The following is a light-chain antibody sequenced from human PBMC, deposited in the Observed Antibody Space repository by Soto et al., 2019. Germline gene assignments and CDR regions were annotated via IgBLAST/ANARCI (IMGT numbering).Light chain of an antibody. Sequence: VLKQATIPLSLSPEETVTLYCSAIQSVSSSYLAWYQQKPGQAPRLLIYGASSRATGIQDRFSGSGSGTDFTLTISRLEPEDFAVYYCQQYASSQTNRFGQGTRLEIK. V-gene: IGKV3-20*01. CDR3: QQYASSQTNR. J-gene: IGKJ5*01. CDR1: QSVSSSY. CDR2: GAS.